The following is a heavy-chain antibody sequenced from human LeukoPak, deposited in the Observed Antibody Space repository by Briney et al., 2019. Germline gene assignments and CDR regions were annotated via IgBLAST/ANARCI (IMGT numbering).Heavy chain of an antibody. CDR3: ARYGAPFDS. V-gene: IGHV4-31*03. CDR1: GVSISSGGYY. Sequence: SSETLSLTCTVSGVSISSGGYYWSWIRQHPGKGLEFIGYIFYSGTTYYNPSLKSRVSISLDTSLNQFSLKVISVTAAETAVYYCARYGAPFDSWGQGTLVTVSS. D-gene: IGHD4-17*01. J-gene: IGHJ4*02. CDR2: IFYSGTT.